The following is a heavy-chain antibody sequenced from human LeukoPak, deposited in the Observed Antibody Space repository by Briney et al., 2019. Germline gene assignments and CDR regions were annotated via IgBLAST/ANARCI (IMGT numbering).Heavy chain of an antibody. V-gene: IGHV3-20*04. D-gene: IGHD3-3*01. CDR2: INWNGGST. J-gene: IGHJ6*03. CDR3: ARGGITIFGVVSYMDV. Sequence: RPGGSLRLSCAASGFTFDDYGMSWVRQAPGKGLEWFSGINWNGGSTGYADSVKGRFTSSRDNAKNSLYLQMNSLRAEDTALYYCARGGITIFGVVSYMDVWGKGTTVTVSS. CDR1: GFTFDDYG.